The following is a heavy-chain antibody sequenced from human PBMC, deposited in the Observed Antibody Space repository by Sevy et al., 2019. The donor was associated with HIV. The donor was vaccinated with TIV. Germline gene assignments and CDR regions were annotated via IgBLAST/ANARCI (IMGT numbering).Heavy chain of an antibody. D-gene: IGHD6-13*01. J-gene: IGHJ4*02. CDR2: IRYDGSNK. CDR3: AKDREAAAGTLDY. CDR1: GFTFSSYG. Sequence: GGSLRLSCAASGFTFSSYGMHWVRQAPGKGLEWVAFIRYDGSNKYYADYVKGRFTISRDNSKNTLYLQMNSLRAEDTAVYYCAKDREAAAGTLDYWGQGTLVTVSS. V-gene: IGHV3-30*02.